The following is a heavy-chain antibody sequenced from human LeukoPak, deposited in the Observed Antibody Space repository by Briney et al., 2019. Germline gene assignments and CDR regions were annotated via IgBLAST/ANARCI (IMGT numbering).Heavy chain of an antibody. CDR3: AKDHSSGWYFDY. Sequence: PSETLSLTCTVSGGSISSSSYYWGWIRQPPGKGLEWIGNIYYSGSTYYNPSLKSRVTISVDTSKNQFSLKLSSVTAADTAVYYCAKDHSSGWYFDYWGQGTLVTVSS. J-gene: IGHJ4*02. CDR1: GGSISSSSYY. CDR2: IYYSGST. V-gene: IGHV4-39*02. D-gene: IGHD6-19*01.